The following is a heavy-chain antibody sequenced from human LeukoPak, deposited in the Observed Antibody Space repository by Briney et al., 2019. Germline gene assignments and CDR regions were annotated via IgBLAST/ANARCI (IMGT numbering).Heavy chain of an antibody. CDR1: GFSLSTYG. CDR3: ARDWGASDWYNWFDP. V-gene: IGHV3-30*19. J-gene: IGHJ5*02. CDR2: IAHDGVAK. Sequence: PGGSLRLSCVTAGFSLSTYGMHWVRLAPGKGLEWVAMIAHDGVAKYYTDSVKGRFTISRDNSRNTLYLQMNSLRPEDTAVYYCARDWGASDWYNWFDPWGQGTLVTVSS. D-gene: IGHD6-19*01.